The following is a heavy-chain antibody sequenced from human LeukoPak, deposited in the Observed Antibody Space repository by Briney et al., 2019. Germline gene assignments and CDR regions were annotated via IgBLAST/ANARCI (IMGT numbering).Heavy chain of an antibody. Sequence: GGSLRLSCAASGFTFSSYAMHWVRQAPGKGLEWVALIPYEGSNKYYADSVKGRFTVSRDNSKNTLYLQMNSLRAEDTAVYYCVRGAYSSSWLNFDYWGQGTLVTVSS. J-gene: IGHJ4*02. CDR2: IPYEGSNK. V-gene: IGHV3-30*04. CDR3: VRGAYSSSWLNFDY. D-gene: IGHD6-13*01. CDR1: GFTFSSYA.